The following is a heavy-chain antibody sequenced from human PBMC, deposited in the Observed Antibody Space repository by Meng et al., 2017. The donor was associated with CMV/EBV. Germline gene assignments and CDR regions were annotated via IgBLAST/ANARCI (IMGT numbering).Heavy chain of an antibody. CDR2: IYYSGST. J-gene: IGHJ4*02. CDR3: ASIVGAQDY. CDR1: GGSISSISYS. Sequence: QVQLQESRPVLVKPSATMSLTCTVSGGSISSISYSLGLIRQPPGKGLEWIGSIYYSGSTYYNPSLKSRVTISVDTSKNQFSLKLSSVTAADTAVYYCASIVGAQDYWGQGTLVTVSS. D-gene: IGHD1-26*01. V-gene: IGHV4-39*07.